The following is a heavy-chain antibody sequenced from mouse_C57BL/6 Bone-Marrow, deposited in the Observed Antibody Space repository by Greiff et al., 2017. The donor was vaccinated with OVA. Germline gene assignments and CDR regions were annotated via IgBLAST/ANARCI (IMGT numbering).Heavy chain of an antibody. V-gene: IGHV5-4*01. J-gene: IGHJ1*03. CDR1: GFTFSSYA. Sequence: EVHLVESGGGLVKPGGSLKLSCAASGFTFSSYAMSWVRQTPETRLEWVATISDGGSYTYYQDNVKGRFTISRGNAKNNLYLQMSNLKSEDTAIYYCARAPYDYVVNWYFDVWGTGTTVTVSS. CDR2: ISDGGSYT. D-gene: IGHD2-4*01. CDR3: ARAPYDYVVNWYFDV.